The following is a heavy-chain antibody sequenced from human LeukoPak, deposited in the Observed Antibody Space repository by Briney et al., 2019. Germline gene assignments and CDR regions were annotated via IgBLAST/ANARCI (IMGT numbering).Heavy chain of an antibody. CDR3: ARDNSVGDIAWWFDP. Sequence: ASVKVSCKASGYSFTSHYMHWVREAPGQGLEWMGLINPSGSSTLYAQKFQGRVTMTRDMSTTTDYMELSSLRSEDTAVYYCARDNSVGDIAWWFDPWGQGTLVTVSS. CDR1: GYSFTSHY. D-gene: IGHD3-16*02. CDR2: INPSGSST. V-gene: IGHV1-46*01. J-gene: IGHJ5*02.